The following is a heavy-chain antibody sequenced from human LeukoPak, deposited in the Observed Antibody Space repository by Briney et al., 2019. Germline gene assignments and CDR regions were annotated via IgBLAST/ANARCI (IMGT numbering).Heavy chain of an antibody. V-gene: IGHV6-1*01. CDR2: TYCRSKWYN. J-gene: IGHJ4*02. CDR3: ARSYLRKAIPPMDY. Sequence: SQTLSLTCAISGNSVSSNSVTWNWIRQSPSRGLEWLGRTYCRSKWYNDYAVSVNSRITIIPVPDTSKNQFSLHLNSVTPEDTAVYYCARSYLRKAIPPMDYWGQGTLVTVSS. D-gene: IGHD1-14*01. CDR1: GNSVSSNSVT.